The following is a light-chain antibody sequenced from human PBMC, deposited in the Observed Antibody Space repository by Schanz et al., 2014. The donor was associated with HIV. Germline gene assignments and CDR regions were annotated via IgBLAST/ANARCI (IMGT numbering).Light chain of an antibody. CDR1: QSISGR. V-gene: IGKV1-5*03. Sequence: DIQMTQSPSTLSASVGDRITITCRASQSISGRLAWYQQKPGEALNLLISEASTLEFGVPPRFSGSGSGTEFTLTISSLQPGNVATYFCLHYNDFTSTFGQGTKLEIK. J-gene: IGKJ2*01. CDR3: LHYNDFTST. CDR2: EAS.